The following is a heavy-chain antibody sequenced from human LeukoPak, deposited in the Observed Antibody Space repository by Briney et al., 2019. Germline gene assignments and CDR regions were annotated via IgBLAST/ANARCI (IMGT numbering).Heavy chain of an antibody. J-gene: IGHJ4*02. V-gene: IGHV3-7*01. CDR2: IKQGGSEK. D-gene: IGHD2-15*01. CDR1: GFTFSTYW. CDR3: ARGIVVPGIDY. Sequence: PGGSLRLSCAASGFTFSTYWMNWVRQAPGKGLEWVANIKQGGSEKYYVDSVKGRFVVSRDNAKNSLYLQMNSLGAEDTAVYYCARGIVVPGIDYWGQGTLVTVSS.